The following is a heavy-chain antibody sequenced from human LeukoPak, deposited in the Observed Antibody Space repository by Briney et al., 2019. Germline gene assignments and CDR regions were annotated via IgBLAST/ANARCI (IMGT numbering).Heavy chain of an antibody. D-gene: IGHD3-22*01. J-gene: IGHJ6*03. V-gene: IGHV4-4*07. CDR3: ARGGYYDSGGYYPYYMDV. CDR1: GGSISNYY. Sequence: SETLSLTCTVSGGSISNYYWSWIRQPAGKGLEWIGRIYTSGTTHYNPSLKSRVTMSVDTSKNQFSLKLSSVTAADTAVYYCARGGYYDSGGYYPYYMDVWGKGTTVTVSS. CDR2: IYTSGTT.